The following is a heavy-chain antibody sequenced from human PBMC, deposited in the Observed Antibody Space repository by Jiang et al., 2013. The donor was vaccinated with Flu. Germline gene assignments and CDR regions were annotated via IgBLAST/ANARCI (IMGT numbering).Heavy chain of an antibody. CDR1: GVSISSDNW. J-gene: IGHJ4*02. CDR3: ARAQKXSGFELPYFDN. CDR2: MHHSWTS. Sequence: GSGLVKPSGTLSLTCAVSGVSISSDNWWNWVRQPPGKGLEWIGEMHHSWTSNHNPSLRSRVTISVDKSNNQFSLSLSSVTAADTAVYYCARAQKXSGFELPYFDNWGQGTLVTVSS. D-gene: IGHD5-12*01. V-gene: IGHV4-4*02.